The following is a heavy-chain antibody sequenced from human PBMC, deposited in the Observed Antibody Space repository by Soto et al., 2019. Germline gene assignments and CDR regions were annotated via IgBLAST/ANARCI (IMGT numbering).Heavy chain of an antibody. D-gene: IGHD6-13*01. CDR3: AKDEYSSSWALSPLGYYMDV. CDR1: GFTFSSYA. V-gene: IGHV3-30*18. Sequence: PGGSLRLSCAASGFTFSSYAMSWVRQAPGKGLEWVSAISYDGSNKYYADSVKGRFTISRDNSKNTLYLQMNSLRAEDTAVYYCAKDEYSSSWALSPLGYYMDVWGKGTTVTVSS. CDR2: ISYDGSNK. J-gene: IGHJ6*03.